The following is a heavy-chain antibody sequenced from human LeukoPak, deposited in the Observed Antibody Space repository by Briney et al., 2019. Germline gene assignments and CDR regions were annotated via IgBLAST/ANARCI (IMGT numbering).Heavy chain of an antibody. V-gene: IGHV3-53*01. D-gene: IGHD5-12*01. CDR2: IYSGGST. Sequence: GGSLRLSCTASGFTVSSNYMSWVRQAPGKGLEWVSVIYSGGSTYYADSVKGRFTISRDNSKNTLHLQMNSLRAEDTAVYYCARIYSGYDWGFDYWGQGTLVTVSS. CDR3: ARIYSGYDWGFDY. J-gene: IGHJ4*02. CDR1: GFTVSSNY.